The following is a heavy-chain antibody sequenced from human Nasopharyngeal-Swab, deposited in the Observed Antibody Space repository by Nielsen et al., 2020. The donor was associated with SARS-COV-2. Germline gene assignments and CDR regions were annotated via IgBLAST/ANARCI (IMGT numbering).Heavy chain of an antibody. Sequence: RQAPGKGLEWIGEINHSGSTNYNPSLKSRVTISVDTSKNQFSLKLSSVTAADTAVYYCARVRPYYDILTGYYTKNGGYYGMDVWGQGTTVTVSS. CDR3: ARVRPYYDILTGYYTKNGGYYGMDV. J-gene: IGHJ6*02. D-gene: IGHD3-9*01. CDR2: INHSGST. V-gene: IGHV4-34*01.